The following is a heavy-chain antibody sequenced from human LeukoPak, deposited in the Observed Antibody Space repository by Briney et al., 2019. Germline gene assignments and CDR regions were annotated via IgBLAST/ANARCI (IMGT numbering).Heavy chain of an antibody. CDR2: IGTAGDT. CDR3: ARGSSGYLYYYGMDV. Sequence: PGGSLRLSCTTSGFPFHIYAMHWVRQATGKGLEWVSAIGTAGDTYYPGSVKGRFTISRENAKNSLYLQMNSLRAGDTAVYYCARGSSGYLYYYGMDVWGQGTTVTVSS. CDR1: GFPFHIYA. J-gene: IGHJ6*02. V-gene: IGHV3-13*01. D-gene: IGHD3-22*01.